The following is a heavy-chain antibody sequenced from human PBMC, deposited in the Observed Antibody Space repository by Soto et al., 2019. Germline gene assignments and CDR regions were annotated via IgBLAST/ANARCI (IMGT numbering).Heavy chain of an antibody. CDR2: IYYSGST. CDR3: ARDRGGYYDPPRGFDP. V-gene: IGHV4-31*03. J-gene: IGHJ5*02. CDR1: GGSISSGGYY. D-gene: IGHD3-22*01. Sequence: QVQLQESGPGLVKPSQTLSLTCTVSGGSISSGGYYWSWIRQHPGKGLEWIGYIYYSGSTYYNPSLKSRVTISVDRSKNQFSLKLSSVTAADTAVYYCARDRGGYYDPPRGFDPWGQGTLVTVSS.